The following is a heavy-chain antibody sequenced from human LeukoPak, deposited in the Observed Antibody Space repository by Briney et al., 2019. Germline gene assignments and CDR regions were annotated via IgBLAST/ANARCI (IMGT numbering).Heavy chain of an antibody. Sequence: GGSLRLSCAASGFTLSSHWMTWVRQAPGKGLEWVANINQDGSAKYYADSVKGRFSVSRDNARNSMSLQMNSLRAEDTAVYYCAREDDYGDSIDYWGQGTLVTVSS. CDR3: AREDDYGDSIDY. V-gene: IGHV3-7*03. J-gene: IGHJ4*02. CDR1: GFTLSSHW. CDR2: INQDGSAK. D-gene: IGHD4-17*01.